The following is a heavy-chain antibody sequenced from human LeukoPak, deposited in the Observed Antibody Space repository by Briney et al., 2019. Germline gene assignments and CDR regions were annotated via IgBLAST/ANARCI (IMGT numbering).Heavy chain of an antibody. D-gene: IGHD1-26*01. J-gene: IGHJ4*02. CDR3: ARDVGATSRGPFDF. V-gene: IGHV3-23*01. Sequence: GGSLRLSCSASGFTFNNYVMSWVRQAPGKGLEWVSSISGSGGSTNYADSVKGRFTLSRDNSKNTLYLQMNSLRAEDTAVYYCARDVGATSRGPFDFWGQGTLVTVSS. CDR1: GFTFNNYV. CDR2: ISGSGGST.